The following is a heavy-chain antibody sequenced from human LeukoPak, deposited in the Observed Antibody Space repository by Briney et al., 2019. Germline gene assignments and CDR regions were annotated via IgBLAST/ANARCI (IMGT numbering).Heavy chain of an antibody. CDR3: ARATVAAVGSSSTYYFDF. V-gene: IGHV4-38-2*02. D-gene: IGHD6-25*01. CDR2: MYHSGST. J-gene: IGHJ4*02. Sequence: SETLSLTCTVSGYSISSGYFWGWIRQPPGKGLEWTGSMYHSGSTYYNPSLKSRVTILLDTSKNQFSLKLSSVTAADTAVYYCARATVAAVGSSSTYYFDFWGQGTLVTVSS. CDR1: GYSISSGYF.